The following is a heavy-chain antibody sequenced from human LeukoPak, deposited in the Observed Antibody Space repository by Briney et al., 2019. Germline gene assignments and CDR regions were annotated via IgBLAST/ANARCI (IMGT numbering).Heavy chain of an antibody. V-gene: IGHV4-39*07. CDR2: IYYNGST. CDR1: GGSISNSDYY. Sequence: SEILSLTCTVSGGSISNSDYYWCWIRQPPGKGLEWIGSIYYNGSTYYNPSLKSRVTILVDMSKNQFSLKLSSVTAADTAMFYCSGYCVTTTCYDCWGQGNLVTVSS. J-gene: IGHJ4*02. D-gene: IGHD2-15*01. CDR3: SGYCVTTTCYDC.